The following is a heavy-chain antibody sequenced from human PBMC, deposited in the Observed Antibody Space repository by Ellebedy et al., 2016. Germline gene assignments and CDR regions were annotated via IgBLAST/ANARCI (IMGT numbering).Heavy chain of an antibody. Sequence: ASVKVSXXVSGYTLTELSMHWVRQAPGKGLEWMGGFDPEDGETIYAQKFQGRVTMTEDTSTDTAYMELSSLRSDDTAVYYCARAIFGVVHGHFDYWGQGTLVTVSS. CDR3: ARAIFGVVHGHFDY. CDR1: GYTLTELS. CDR2: FDPEDGET. V-gene: IGHV1-24*01. J-gene: IGHJ4*02. D-gene: IGHD3-3*01.